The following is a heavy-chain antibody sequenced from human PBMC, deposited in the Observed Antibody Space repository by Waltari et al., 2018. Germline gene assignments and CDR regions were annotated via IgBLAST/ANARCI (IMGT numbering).Heavy chain of an antibody. CDR3: AGDRAIGLFFDY. CDR1: GDSVSGNYW. J-gene: IGHJ4*02. D-gene: IGHD2-2*01. Sequence: QVQLQESGQGLVKPSGTLSLTCAVSGDSVSGNYWWSWVRQSPEKGLEWIGQVHHSGKTHYNPSIQGRVTIAVDCPKNHFSLTVKSVTAADTAVYYCAGDRAIGLFFDYWGRGTLVTVSS. V-gene: IGHV4-4*02. CDR2: VHHSGKT.